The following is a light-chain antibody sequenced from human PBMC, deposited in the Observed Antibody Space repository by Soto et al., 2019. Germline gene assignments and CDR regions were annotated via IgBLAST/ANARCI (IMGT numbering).Light chain of an antibody. CDR3: QQNNNWPYT. CDR1: HSVSGG. J-gene: IGKJ5*01. CDR2: RAS. Sequence: EIVMTQSPATLSVSPGERATLSCRASHSVSGGLAWYQQKPGQAPRLLIYRASIRVTGIPARFSGSGSGTEFTLTISSLHSEDFAVYYCQQNNNWPYTFGQGTRLEIK. V-gene: IGKV3-15*01.